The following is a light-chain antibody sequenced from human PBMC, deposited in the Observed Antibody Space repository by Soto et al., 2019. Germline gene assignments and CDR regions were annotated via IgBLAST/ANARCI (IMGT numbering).Light chain of an antibody. V-gene: IGKV1-39*01. CDR2: AAS. J-gene: IGKJ2*01. Sequence: DIQMTQSPSSLSASVGDRVTITCRASQSISSYLNWYQQKPGKAPNLLIQAASSLRSGVPSRFSGSGSGTDFTLTISSLQPADFATYYCQQTYSTPYTFGQGTKLEIK. CDR1: QSISSY. CDR3: QQTYSTPYT.